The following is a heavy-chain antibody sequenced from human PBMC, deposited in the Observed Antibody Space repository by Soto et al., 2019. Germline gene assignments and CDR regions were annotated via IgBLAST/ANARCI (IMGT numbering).Heavy chain of an antibody. Sequence: GGSLRLSCAASGVTFSSYAMHWVRQAPGKGLEWVAVISYDGSNKYYADSVKGRFTISRDNSKNTLYLQMNSLRAEDTAVYYCARDAGPTYCGGDCYSGYFDYWGQGTLVTVSS. CDR3: ARDAGPTYCGGDCYSGYFDY. CDR2: ISYDGSNK. J-gene: IGHJ4*02. D-gene: IGHD2-21*02. V-gene: IGHV3-30-3*01. CDR1: GVTFSSYA.